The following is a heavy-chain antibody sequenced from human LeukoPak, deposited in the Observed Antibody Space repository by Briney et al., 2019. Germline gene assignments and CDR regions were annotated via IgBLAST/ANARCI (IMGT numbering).Heavy chain of an antibody. D-gene: IGHD3-22*01. Sequence: SVTVSCTASGGTFSSYAISWVRQAPGQGLEWMGGIIPIFGTANYAQKFQGRVTITADESTSTAYMELSSLRSEDTAVYYCARVDGDYYDSSGYFICSYWGQGTLVTVSS. J-gene: IGHJ4*02. V-gene: IGHV1-69*13. CDR2: IIPIFGTA. CDR1: GGTFSSYA. CDR3: ARVDGDYYDSSGYFICSY.